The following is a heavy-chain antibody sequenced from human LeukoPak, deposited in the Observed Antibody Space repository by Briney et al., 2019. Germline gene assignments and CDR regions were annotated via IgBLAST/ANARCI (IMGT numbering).Heavy chain of an antibody. CDR3: ARPRYYYDSSGSPHY. CDR1: GFTFSSYG. V-gene: IGHV3-30*02. CDR2: IRYDGSNK. J-gene: IGHJ4*02. Sequence: GGSLRLSCAASGFTFSSYGMHWVRQAPGKGLEWVAFIRYDGSNKYYADSVKGRFTISRDNSKNTLYLQMNSLRADDTAVYYCARPRYYYDSSGSPHYWGQGTLVTVSS. D-gene: IGHD3-22*01.